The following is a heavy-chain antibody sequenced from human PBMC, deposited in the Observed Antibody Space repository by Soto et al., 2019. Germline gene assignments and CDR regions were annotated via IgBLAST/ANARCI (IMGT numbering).Heavy chain of an antibody. CDR3: AKSPRGEMATD. CDR2: ITTCDGMS. D-gene: IGHD5-12*01. Sequence: QVQLVQSGGEVKKPGASVTVSCKASGYTFINYHITWVRQAPGQGLEWMAWITTCDGMSDYAQRVQGRVTMTRDTPTSTAYMELRNLGSDDTAVYFCAKSPRGEMATDWGQGTRVTVSS. J-gene: IGHJ4*02. CDR1: GYTFINYH. V-gene: IGHV1-18*01.